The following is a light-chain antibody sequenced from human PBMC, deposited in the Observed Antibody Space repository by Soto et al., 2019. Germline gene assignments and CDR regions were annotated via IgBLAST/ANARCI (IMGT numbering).Light chain of an antibody. CDR2: GAS. J-gene: IGKJ1*01. Sequence: EIVLTQSPGTLSLSPGERATLSCRASQSVSSSYLAWYQQKPGQAPRLLIYGASSRSTCIPDRFSGSVSGTDFTLTISSLEPEYFAVYYFHQYGSAPWTFVYGTKVEIK. V-gene: IGKV3-20*01. CDR1: QSVSSSY. CDR3: HQYGSAPWT.